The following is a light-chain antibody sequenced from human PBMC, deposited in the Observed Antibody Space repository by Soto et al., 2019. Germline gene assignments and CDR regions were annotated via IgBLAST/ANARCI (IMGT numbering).Light chain of an antibody. V-gene: IGLV2-14*01. Sequence: QSALTQPASASGSPGQSITISCTGTSSDVGSYYSVSWYKQHPGKAPKLMIYEVSNRPSGVSNRFSGSKSGNTASLTISGLQAEDEADYYCSSYTSSSTLVFGTGTKLTVL. CDR3: SSYTSSSTLV. J-gene: IGLJ1*01. CDR2: EVS. CDR1: SSDVGSYYS.